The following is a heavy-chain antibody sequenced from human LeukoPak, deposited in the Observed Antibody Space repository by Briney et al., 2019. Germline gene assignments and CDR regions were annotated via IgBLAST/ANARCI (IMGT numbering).Heavy chain of an antibody. D-gene: IGHD2-2*03. V-gene: IGHV3-30*03. CDR1: GFTFSTYE. CDR2: ISYDGSNK. J-gene: IGHJ4*02. CDR3: ARVDPKAPGDYS. Sequence: GGSLRLSCAASGFTFSTYEMHWVRQAPGKGLEWVAVISYDGSNKYYADSVKGRFTISRDNAKNTLYVQMNNLRAEDTAVYYCARVDPKAPGDYSWGRGTLVTVSS.